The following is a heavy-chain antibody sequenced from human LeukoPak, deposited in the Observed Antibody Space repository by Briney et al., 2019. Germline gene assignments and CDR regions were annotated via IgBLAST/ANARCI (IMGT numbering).Heavy chain of an antibody. CDR2: MNPNSDNT. CDR3: AKDPTIVYAATPDY. V-gene: IGHV1-8*01. D-gene: IGHD2-15*01. J-gene: IGHJ4*02. Sequence: ASVKVSCKASGYTFTSYDINWVRQATGQGLEWMGWMNPNSDNTGYARKFQGRVTITGNTSISTAYMELSSLRSEDTAVYYCAKDPTIVYAATPDYWGQGTLVTVSS. CDR1: GYTFTSYD.